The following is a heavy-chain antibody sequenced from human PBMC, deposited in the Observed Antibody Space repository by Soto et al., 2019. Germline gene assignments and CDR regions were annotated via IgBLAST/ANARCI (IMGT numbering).Heavy chain of an antibody. Sequence: PGGSLRLSCAASGFTFSSYAMHWVRQAPGKGLEWVAVISYDGSNKYYADSVKGRFTISRDNSKNTLYLQMNSLRAEDTAVYYCATWYFDLWGRGTLVTVSS. CDR2: ISYDGSNK. V-gene: IGHV3-30-3*01. J-gene: IGHJ2*01. CDR1: GFTFSSYA. CDR3: ATWYFDL.